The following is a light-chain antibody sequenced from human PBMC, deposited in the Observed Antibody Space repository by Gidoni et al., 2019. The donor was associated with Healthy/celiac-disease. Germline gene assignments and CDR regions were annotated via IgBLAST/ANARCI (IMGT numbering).Light chain of an antibody. CDR3: QQLNSYPT. CDR1: QGISSY. J-gene: IGKJ3*01. V-gene: IGKV1-9*01. Sequence: DIQLTQSPSFLSASVGDRVTITCRASQGISSYLAWYQQKPGKAPKLLIYAASTLQSGFPSRFSGSGSGTEFTLTISSLQPEAFATYYCQQLNSYPTFGPGTKVDIK. CDR2: AAS.